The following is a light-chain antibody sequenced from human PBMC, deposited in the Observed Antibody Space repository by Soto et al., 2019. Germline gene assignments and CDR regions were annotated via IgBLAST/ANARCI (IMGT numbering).Light chain of an antibody. Sequence: DIQMTQSPSSLSASVGDRITITCRASEDINNYLAWYQQKPGKVPKLLIYAASTLQSGVPSRFSGSGSGTDFTLTISSLQPEHVATYYCQKYNSAPRTFGQGTKVEVK. CDR1: EDINNY. CDR3: QKYNSAPRT. V-gene: IGKV1-27*01. CDR2: AAS. J-gene: IGKJ1*01.